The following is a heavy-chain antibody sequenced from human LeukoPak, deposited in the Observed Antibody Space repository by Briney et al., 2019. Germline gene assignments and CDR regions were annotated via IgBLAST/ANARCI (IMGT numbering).Heavy chain of an antibody. CDR2: IFHTTHN. D-gene: IGHD3-10*01. CDR3: ARGFYGSGSHFDY. J-gene: IGHJ4*02. Sequence: GCVRSDGNSWRWPWQSKGKDLEWIGYIFHTTHNSYNQSLKSRVTISVDMSKNQIALKLSSVTAADTAVYYCARGFYGSGSHFDYWGQGSLVTVSS. CDR1: GCVRSDGNS. V-gene: IGHV4-30-2*06.